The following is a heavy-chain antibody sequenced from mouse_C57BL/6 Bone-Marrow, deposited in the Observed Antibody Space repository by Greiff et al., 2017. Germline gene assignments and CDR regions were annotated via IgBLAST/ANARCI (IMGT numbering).Heavy chain of an antibody. D-gene: IGHD3-2*02. V-gene: IGHV1-26*01. CDR2: INPNNGGN. Sequence: VQLQQSGPELVKPGALVKLSCKASGYTFTDYYMNWVKQSHGKSLEWIGDINPNNGGNSYNPKFKCKATLTVDKSSSTAYMEIRSLTSEDSAVYYCARELDSSGDGFAYWGQGTLVTVSA. CDR1: GYTFTDYY. CDR3: ARELDSSGDGFAY. J-gene: IGHJ3*01.